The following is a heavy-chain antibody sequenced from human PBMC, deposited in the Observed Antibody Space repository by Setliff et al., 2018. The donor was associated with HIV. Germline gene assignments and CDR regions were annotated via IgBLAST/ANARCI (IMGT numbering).Heavy chain of an antibody. CDR1: GYTFSSHS. J-gene: IGHJ5*02. CDR2: INAGNGNT. V-gene: IGHV1-3*01. D-gene: IGHD6-13*01. Sequence: GASVKVSCKASGYTFSSHSIHWVRQAPGQGLEWMGWINAGNGNTKYSPKFQGRVTITRDTSASTAYMELSSLRSEDTAVYYCARGYSIALGWFDPWGQGTLVTVSS. CDR3: ARGYSIALGWFDP.